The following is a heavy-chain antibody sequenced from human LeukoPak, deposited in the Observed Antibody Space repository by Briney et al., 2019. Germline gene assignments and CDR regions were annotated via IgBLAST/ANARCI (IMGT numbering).Heavy chain of an antibody. V-gene: IGHV3-30*03. D-gene: IGHD5-18*01. CDR2: ISYDGSNK. Sequence: PGGSLRLSCAASGFTFSSYGMHWVRQAPGKGLEWVAVISYDGSNKYYADSVKGRFTISRDNSKNTLYLQLNSLRAEDTAVYYCVTGPRPYSYGLPYIDYWGQGTLVTVSS. J-gene: IGHJ4*02. CDR1: GFTFSSYG. CDR3: VTGPRPYSYGLPYIDY.